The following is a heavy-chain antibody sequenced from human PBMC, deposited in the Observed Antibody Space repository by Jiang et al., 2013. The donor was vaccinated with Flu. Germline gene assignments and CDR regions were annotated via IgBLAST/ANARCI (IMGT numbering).Heavy chain of an antibody. J-gene: IGHJ4*02. CDR1: GFTFSSYG. CDR2: ISGSGDTT. Sequence: QLLESGGDLVQPGGSLRLSCAASGFTFSSYGMNWVRQVPGKGLEWVSGISGSGDTTAYAESVKRRFAISRDNARNILSLLMTSLRVDDTAVYYCSATTGWGRKFVLWGQGTLVTVSS. CDR3: SATTGWGRKFVL. V-gene: IGHV3-23*01. D-gene: IGHD3-16*01.